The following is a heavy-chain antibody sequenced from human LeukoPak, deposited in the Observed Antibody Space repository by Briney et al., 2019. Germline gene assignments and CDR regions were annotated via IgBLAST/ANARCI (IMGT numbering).Heavy chain of an antibody. CDR1: GGSISSDY. CDR3: ARYIVSYPHDAFDI. J-gene: IGHJ3*02. V-gene: IGHV4-59*01. Sequence: SETLSLTCTVSGGSISSDYWSWIRQPAGKGLEWIGYIYYSGSTSYNPSLKSRVTISVDTSKKQFSLKLSSVTAADTAFYYCARYIVSYPHDAFDIWGQGTMVTVSS. CDR2: IYYSGST. D-gene: IGHD1-26*01.